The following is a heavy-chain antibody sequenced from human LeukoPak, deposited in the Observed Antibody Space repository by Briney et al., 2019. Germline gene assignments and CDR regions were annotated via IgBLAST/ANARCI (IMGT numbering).Heavy chain of an antibody. D-gene: IGHD5-24*01. CDR3: ARAVEGYYYYGMDV. V-gene: IGHV4-61*02. J-gene: IGHJ6*02. Sequence: SETLSLTCTVSSGSISSGSYYWSWIRQPAGKGLEWIGRIYTSGSTNYNPSLKSRVTISVDTSKNQFSLKLSSVTAADTAVYYCARAVEGYYYYGMDVWGQGTTVTVSS. CDR1: SGSISSGSYY. CDR2: IYTSGST.